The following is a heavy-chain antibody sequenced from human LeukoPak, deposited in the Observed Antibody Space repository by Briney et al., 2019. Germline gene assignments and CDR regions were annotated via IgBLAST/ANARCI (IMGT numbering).Heavy chain of an antibody. V-gene: IGHV4-39*01. J-gene: IGHJ5*02. CDR1: GGSISSSSYY. CDR3: ARASDIVVVPAAAGSNWFDP. Sequence: SETLSLTCTVSGGSISSSSYYWGWIRQPPGKGLEWIGSIYYSGSTYYNPSLKSRVTISVDTSKNQFSLKLSSVTAADTAVYYCARASDIVVVPAAAGSNWFDPWGQGTLVTVSS. CDR2: IYYSGST. D-gene: IGHD2-2*01.